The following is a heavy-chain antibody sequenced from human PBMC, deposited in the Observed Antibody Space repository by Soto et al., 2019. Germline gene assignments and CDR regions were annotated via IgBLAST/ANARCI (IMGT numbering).Heavy chain of an antibody. J-gene: IGHJ4*02. CDR2: ISSSSSTI. Sequence: GGSLRLSCAVSGFTFSSYEMNWVRQAPGKGLEWVSYISSSSSTIYYADSVKGRFIIARDNARNSLYLLMNSLRAEDSAVYYCARFPRDGSSGWYYFHYWGQGT. CDR1: GFTFSSYE. D-gene: IGHD6-19*01. CDR3: ARFPRDGSSGWYYFHY. V-gene: IGHV3-48*03.